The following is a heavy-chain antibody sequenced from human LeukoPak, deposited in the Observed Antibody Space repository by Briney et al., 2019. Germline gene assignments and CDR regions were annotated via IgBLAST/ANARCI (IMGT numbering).Heavy chain of an antibody. Sequence: ASVKVSCKASGYTFTSYGISWVRQAPGQGLEWMGLISAYNGNTNYAQKLQGRVTMTTDTSTSTGYMELRSLRSDDTAVYYCARDSSRNDFWSGYYTVGYFDYWGQGTLVTVSS. J-gene: IGHJ4*02. D-gene: IGHD3-3*01. CDR1: GYTFTSYG. CDR2: ISAYNGNT. V-gene: IGHV1-18*01. CDR3: ARDSSRNDFWSGYYTVGYFDY.